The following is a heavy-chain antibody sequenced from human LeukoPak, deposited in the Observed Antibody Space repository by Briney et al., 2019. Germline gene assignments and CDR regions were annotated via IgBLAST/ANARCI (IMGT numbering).Heavy chain of an antibody. J-gene: IGHJ5*02. V-gene: IGHV1-2*02. CDR1: GYTFTGYY. CDR3: ASDPPYCSSTSCNWFDP. CDR2: INPNSGGT. D-gene: IGHD2-2*01. Sequence: ASVKVSCKASGYTFTGYYMHWVRQAPGQGLEWMGWINPNSGGTNYAQKFQGRVTMTRDTSISTAYMELSRLRSDDTAVYYCASDPPYCSSTSCNWFDPWGQGTLVTVSS.